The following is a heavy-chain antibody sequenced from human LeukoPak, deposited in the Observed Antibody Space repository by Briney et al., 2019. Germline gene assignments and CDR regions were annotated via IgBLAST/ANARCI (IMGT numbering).Heavy chain of an antibody. D-gene: IGHD2-2*01. Sequence: ASVKVSCKASGGTLSSYAISWVRQAPGQGLEWMGGIIPIFGTANYAQKFQGRVTITADESTSTAYMELSSLRSEDTAVYYCAGEDPKYQLLFSPRFDPWGQGTLVTVSS. J-gene: IGHJ5*02. CDR2: IIPIFGTA. V-gene: IGHV1-69*13. CDR3: AGEDPKYQLLFSPRFDP. CDR1: GGTLSSYA.